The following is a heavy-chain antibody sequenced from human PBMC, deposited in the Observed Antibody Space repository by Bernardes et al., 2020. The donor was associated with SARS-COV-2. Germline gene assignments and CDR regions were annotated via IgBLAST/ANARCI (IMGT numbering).Heavy chain of an antibody. CDR1: GDSISSSSYY. V-gene: IGHV4-39*01. CDR2: IYYSRSV. J-gene: IGHJ4*02. Sequence: SETLSLTCTVSGDSISSSSYYWGWIRQPPGKGLEWIGIIYYSRSVFYNPSLKSRVTISIDTSKNYFSLRLSSVTAADTALYYCARQGSRYYVATPPDYWGQGTPVTVSS. CDR3: ARQGSRYYVATPPDY. D-gene: IGHD3-3*01.